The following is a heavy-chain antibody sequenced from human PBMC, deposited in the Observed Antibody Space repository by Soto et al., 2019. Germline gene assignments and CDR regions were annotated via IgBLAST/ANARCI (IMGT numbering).Heavy chain of an antibody. J-gene: IGHJ3*02. D-gene: IGHD6-6*01. CDR1: GFRLSDYW. V-gene: IGHV3-74*01. CDR2: ISIDGSDT. CDR3: AREKYSSPPLDAFDI. Sequence: GGSLRLSCAASGFRLSDYWMHWVRQVPGKGLLWVSRISIDGSDTTYAESVKGRFTISRDNAKNTLYLQMNTLRAEDTAVYYCAREKYSSPPLDAFDIWGQGTMVTVSS.